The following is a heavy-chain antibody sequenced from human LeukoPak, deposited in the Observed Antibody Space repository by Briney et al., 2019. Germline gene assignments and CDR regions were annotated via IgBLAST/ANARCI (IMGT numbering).Heavy chain of an antibody. D-gene: IGHD3-16*01. J-gene: IGHJ6*02. CDR2: IASDGSST. Sequence: GGALRLSCAASGFTFSSYWMIWVRHAPAKGRVWVSGIASDGSSTTYADSGNSRLSIATENSKDRLYLQKHSPRPEDTAMDYCARVRGGRSWYYYGMDVWGRGTTVTVSS. CDR3: ARVRGGRSWYYYGMDV. CDR1: GFTFSSYW. V-gene: IGHV3-74*01.